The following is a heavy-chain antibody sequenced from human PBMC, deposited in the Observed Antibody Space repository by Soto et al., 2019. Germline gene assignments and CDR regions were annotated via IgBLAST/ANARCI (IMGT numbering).Heavy chain of an antibody. V-gene: IGHV3-30*18. CDR2: ISYDGSNK. CDR1: GFTFSSYG. Sequence: GGSLRLSCAASGFTFSSYGMHWVRQAPGKGLEWVAVISYDGSNKYYADSVKGRFTISRDNSKNTLYLQMNSLRAEDTAVYYCAKAAGGYYGSGSYPLHHMDVWGKGTTVTVSS. J-gene: IGHJ6*03. CDR3: AKAAGGYYGSGSYPLHHMDV. D-gene: IGHD3-10*01.